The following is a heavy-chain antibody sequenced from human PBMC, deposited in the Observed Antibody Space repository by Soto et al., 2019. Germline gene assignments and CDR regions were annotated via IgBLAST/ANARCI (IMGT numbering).Heavy chain of an antibody. CDR2: ISYDGSNK. V-gene: IGHV3-30*18. CDR3: AKEASTNENYFDY. D-gene: IGHD2-8*01. Sequence: PGGSLRLSCAASGFTFSSYGMHWVRQAPGKGLEWVAVISYDGSNKYYADSVKGRFTISRDNSKNTLYLQMNSLRAEDTAVYYCAKEASTNENYFDYWGQGTLVTVSS. J-gene: IGHJ4*02. CDR1: GFTFSSYG.